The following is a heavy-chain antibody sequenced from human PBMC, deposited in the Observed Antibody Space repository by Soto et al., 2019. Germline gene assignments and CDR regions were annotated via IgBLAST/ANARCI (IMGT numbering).Heavy chain of an antibody. V-gene: IGHV3-11*01. J-gene: IGHJ5*02. CDR3: AKGGGGYSSTWGLTGDVS. D-gene: IGHD6-13*01. CDR1: GFTFGDYD. Sequence: QVQLVESGGGLVKPGGSLRLSCAASGFTFGDYDMSWIRQAPGKGLEWVSYISNGGSSIYYADSVKGRFTISRDNAKRSVFLQMNSLRAEDTAVYYCAKGGGGYSSTWGLTGDVSWGQGTLVTVSS. CDR2: ISNGGSSI.